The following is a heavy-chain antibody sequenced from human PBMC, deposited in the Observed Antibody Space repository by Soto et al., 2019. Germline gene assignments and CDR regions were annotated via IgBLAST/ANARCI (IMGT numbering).Heavy chain of an antibody. J-gene: IGHJ4*02. CDR3: AGGYCSSTSCRFDY. D-gene: IGHD2-2*01. Sequence: GSLRLSCAASGFTFSSYAMSWVRQAPGKGLEWVSAISGSGGSTYYADSVKGRFTISRDNSKNTLYLQMNSLRAEDTAVYYCAGGYCSSTSCRFDYWGQGTLVTVSS. CDR1: GFTFSSYA. V-gene: IGHV3-23*01. CDR2: ISGSGGST.